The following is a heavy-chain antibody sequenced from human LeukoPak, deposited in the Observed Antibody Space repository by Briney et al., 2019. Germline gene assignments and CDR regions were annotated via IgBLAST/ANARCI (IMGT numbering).Heavy chain of an antibody. V-gene: IGHV1-24*01. CDR2: FDPEDGET. CDR3: ATEGRWELQGSPAFDY. Sequence: ASVKVSCKVSGYTLTELSMHWVRQAPGKGLEWMGGFDPEDGETIYAQKFQGRVTMTEDTSTDTAYMELSSLRSEDTAVYYCATEGRWELQGSPAFDYWGQGTLVTVSS. CDR1: GYTLTELS. J-gene: IGHJ4*02. D-gene: IGHD1-26*01.